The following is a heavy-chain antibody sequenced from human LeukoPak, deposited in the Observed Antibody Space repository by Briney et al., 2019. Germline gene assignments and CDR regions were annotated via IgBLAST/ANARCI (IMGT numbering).Heavy chain of an antibody. CDR3: ARDPQVRIAAAGKAYYYYGMDV. D-gene: IGHD6-13*01. Sequence: ASVKVSCKASGYTFTSYGISWVRQAPGRGLEWMGWISAYNGNTNYAQKLQGRVTMTTDTSTSTAYMELRSLRSDDTAVYYCARDPQVRIAAAGKAYYYYGMDVWGQGTTVTVSS. CDR1: GYTFTSYG. V-gene: IGHV1-18*01. J-gene: IGHJ6*02. CDR2: ISAYNGNT.